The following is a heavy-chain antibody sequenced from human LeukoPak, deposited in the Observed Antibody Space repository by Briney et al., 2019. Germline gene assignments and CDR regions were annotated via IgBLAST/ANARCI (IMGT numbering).Heavy chain of an antibody. V-gene: IGHV3-30*18. J-gene: IGHJ3*02. D-gene: IGHD6-19*01. CDR1: GFSFSGYG. Sequence: GGSLRLSCAASGFSFSGYGMHWVRQAPGTGLEWVAVISYDGSNKIYADSVKGRFTISRDNPKNTLYLQMKSLRAEDTAVYYCAKTSSRTGIAVADAFDIWGQGTMVTVSS. CDR3: AKTSSRTGIAVADAFDI. CDR2: ISYDGSNK.